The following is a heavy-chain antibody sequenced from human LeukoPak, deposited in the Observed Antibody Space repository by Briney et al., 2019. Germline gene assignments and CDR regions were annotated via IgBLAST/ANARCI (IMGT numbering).Heavy chain of an antibody. V-gene: IGHV4-59*01. CDR3: ARTTEGGYTYGYFYYYYMDV. Sequence: SETLSLTCTVSGGSISSYYWSWIRQPPGKGLEWIGNIYYSGSTNYNPSLKSRVTISVDTSKNQFSLKLSSVTAADTAVYYCARTTEGGYTYGYFYYYYMDVWGKGTTVTISS. CDR1: GGSISSYY. J-gene: IGHJ6*03. CDR2: IYYSGST. D-gene: IGHD5-18*01.